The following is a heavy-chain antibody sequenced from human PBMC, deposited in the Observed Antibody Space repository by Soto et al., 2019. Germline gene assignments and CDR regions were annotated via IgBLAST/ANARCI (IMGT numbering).Heavy chain of an antibody. CDR2: IVVGIGDT. V-gene: IGHV1-58*01. D-gene: IGHD3-10*01. CDR1: GFTFTSSS. CDR3: AADRGYL. Sequence: QMQLVQSGPEVKKPGTSVKVSCKASGFTFTSSSVKWVRQARGQGLEWIGWIVVGIGDTKYAQKFQERVTFDRDISTTTADMEVSTLTTDDTAVYYSAADRGYLWGQGTLVTVSS. J-gene: IGHJ5*02.